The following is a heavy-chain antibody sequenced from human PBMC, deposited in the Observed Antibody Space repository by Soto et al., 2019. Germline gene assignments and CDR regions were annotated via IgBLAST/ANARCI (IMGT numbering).Heavy chain of an antibody. D-gene: IGHD6-19*01. Sequence: SETLSLTCTVSGGSISSYYWSWIRQPPGKGLEWIGYIYYSGSTNYNPSLKSRVTISVDTSKNQFSLKLSSVTAADTAVYYCARLRKEIHSSGWLGTDFDYWGQGTLVTVSS. V-gene: IGHV4-59*08. CDR2: IYYSGST. CDR3: ARLRKEIHSSGWLGTDFDY. CDR1: GGSISSYY. J-gene: IGHJ4*02.